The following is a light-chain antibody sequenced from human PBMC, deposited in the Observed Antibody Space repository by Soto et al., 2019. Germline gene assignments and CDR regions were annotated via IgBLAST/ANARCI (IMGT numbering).Light chain of an antibody. V-gene: IGLV2-14*03. CDR2: DVS. Sequence: QSALTQPASVSGSPGQSITISCTGTSSDVGGYNYVSWYQQHLGKAPKLIISDVSNRPSGVSNRFSGSKSGNTASLTISGLQAEDEADYYCNSYTSSSTHVFGTGTKVTVL. J-gene: IGLJ1*01. CDR1: SSDVGGYNY. CDR3: NSYTSSSTHV.